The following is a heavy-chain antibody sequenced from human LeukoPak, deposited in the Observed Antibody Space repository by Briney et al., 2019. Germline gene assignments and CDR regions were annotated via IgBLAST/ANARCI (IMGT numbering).Heavy chain of an antibody. CDR1: GFTFSSYS. D-gene: IGHD3-3*01. J-gene: IGHJ6*03. CDR2: ISSSSSYI. Sequence: GGSLRLSCAASGFTFSSYSMNWVRQAPGKGLEWVSSISSSSSYIYYADSVKGRFTISRDNAKNSLYLQMNSLRAEDTAVYYCARDDYDFWSGYVAYYYYYMDVWAKGTTVTVSS. V-gene: IGHV3-21*01. CDR3: ARDDYDFWSGYVAYYYYYMDV.